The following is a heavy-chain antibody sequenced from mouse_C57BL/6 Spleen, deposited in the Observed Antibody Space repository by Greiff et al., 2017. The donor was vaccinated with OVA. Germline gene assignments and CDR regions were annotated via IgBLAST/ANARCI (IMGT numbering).Heavy chain of an antibody. CDR3: ARDPYDYDGGAY. CDR1: GFTFSDYG. D-gene: IGHD2-4*01. Sequence: EVKLVESGGGLVKPGGSLKLSCAASGFTFSDYGMHWVRQAPEKGLEWVAYISSGSSTIYYADTVKGRFTISRDNAKNTLCLQMTSLRSEDTAMYYCARDPYDYDGGAYWGQGTLVTVSA. V-gene: IGHV5-17*01. J-gene: IGHJ3*01. CDR2: ISSGSSTI.